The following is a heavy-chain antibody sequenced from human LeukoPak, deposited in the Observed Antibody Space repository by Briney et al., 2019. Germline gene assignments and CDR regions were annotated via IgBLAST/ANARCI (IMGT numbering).Heavy chain of an antibody. J-gene: IGHJ3*02. CDR1: GFTFSSYA. D-gene: IGHD4-17*01. CDR2: ISYDGSNK. CDR3: AGDGVTVTTLLGAFDI. Sequence: PGRSLRLSCAASGFTFSSYAMHWVRQAPGKGLEWVAVISYDGSNKYYADSVKGRFTISRDNSKNTLYLQMNSLRAEDTAVYYCAGDGVTVTTLLGAFDIWGQGTMVTVSS. V-gene: IGHV3-30-3*01.